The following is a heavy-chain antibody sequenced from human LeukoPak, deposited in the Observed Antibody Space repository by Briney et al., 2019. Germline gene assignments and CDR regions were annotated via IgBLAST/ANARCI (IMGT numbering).Heavy chain of an antibody. CDR1: GFTFSSYE. CDR2: ISSSGSTI. V-gene: IGHV3-48*03. CDR3: ARGPYPPYYYDSSGYGVDY. Sequence: PGGSLRLSCAASGFTFSSYEMNWVRQAPGKWLEWVSYISSSGSTIYYADSVKGRFTISRDNSKNTLYLQMNSLRAEDTAVYYCARGPYPPYYYDSSGYGVDYWGQGTLVTVSS. J-gene: IGHJ4*02. D-gene: IGHD3-22*01.